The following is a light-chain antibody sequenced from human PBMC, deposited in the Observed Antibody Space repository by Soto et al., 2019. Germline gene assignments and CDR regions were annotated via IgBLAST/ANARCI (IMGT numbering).Light chain of an antibody. J-gene: IGKJ5*01. Sequence: EIVLTQSQATLSLSPGERATLSCLASQSVSSYLAWYQQKPGQAPRLLIYAASSRATGIPARFSGRGSGTDFTLTISSLEPEDFAVYYCQQRDSWPITFGQGTRLEI. CDR1: QSVSSY. CDR2: AAS. V-gene: IGKV3-11*01. CDR3: QQRDSWPIT.